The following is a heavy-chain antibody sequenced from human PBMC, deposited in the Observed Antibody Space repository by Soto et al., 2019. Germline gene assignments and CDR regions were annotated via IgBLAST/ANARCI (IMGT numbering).Heavy chain of an antibody. V-gene: IGHV4-59*08. CDR1: GGSINNYY. J-gene: IGHJ4*02. CDR2: IDSSGTT. Sequence: QVQLQESGPGLVKPSETLSLTCAVSGGSINNYYWNWIRQPPGKGLEWIGSIDSSGTTDYNPSLKSRVTISVDTSNHQSSLKLNSVTAADTAVYYWASRGFFDYWGQGILVTVSS. CDR3: ASRGFFDY. D-gene: IGHD6-25*01.